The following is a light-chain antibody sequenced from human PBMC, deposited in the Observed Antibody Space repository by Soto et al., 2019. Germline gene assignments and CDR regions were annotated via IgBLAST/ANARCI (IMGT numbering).Light chain of an antibody. CDR1: QSISSY. Sequence: DIQMTQSPSSLSSSVGDRFTITCRASQSISSYLNWYQQKPGKAPKLLIYAASSLQSGVPSRFSGSGSGTDFTLTISSLQPEDFATYYCQQSYSTPRDFGPGTKVDIK. J-gene: IGKJ3*01. CDR3: QQSYSTPRD. CDR2: AAS. V-gene: IGKV1-39*01.